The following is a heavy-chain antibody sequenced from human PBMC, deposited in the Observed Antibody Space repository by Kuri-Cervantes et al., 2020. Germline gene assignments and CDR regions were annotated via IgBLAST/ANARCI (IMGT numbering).Heavy chain of an antibody. CDR2: INPNSVGT. Sequence: TVKVSCKASGYTFTGYYMHWVRQAPGQGLDWIGWINPNSVGTNYAQKLQGMVTMTRDTSISTAYMELSRLRSDDTAVYYSAREVVPEPTTNAFDIWGQGTMVTVSS. CDR3: AREVVPEPTTNAFDI. V-gene: IGHV1-2*02. D-gene: IGHD1-14*01. J-gene: IGHJ3*02. CDR1: GYTFTGYY.